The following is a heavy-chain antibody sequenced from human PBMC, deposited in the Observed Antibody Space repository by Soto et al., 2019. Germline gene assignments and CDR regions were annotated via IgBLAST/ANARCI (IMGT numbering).Heavy chain of an antibody. D-gene: IGHD1-7*01. V-gene: IGHV1-18*01. CDR2: ISAYNGNT. CDR3: ARLLRTELRSQYSSDF. J-gene: IGHJ4*02. CDR1: GYTFTSYG. Sequence: ASVKVSCKASGYTFTSYGISWVRQAPGQGLEWMGWISAYNGNTNYAQKLQGRVTMTTDTSTSTAYMELRSLRSDDTAVYYCARLLRTELRSQYSSDFWGQGTLRTVSS.